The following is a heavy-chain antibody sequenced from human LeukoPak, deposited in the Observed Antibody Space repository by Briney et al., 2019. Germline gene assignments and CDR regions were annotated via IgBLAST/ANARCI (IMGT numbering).Heavy chain of an antibody. CDR3: ARCGIVGVVAAGWGCFDP. CDR2: IMQDGCEK. Sequence: PGGSLRLACAASGFTFSSYWMSWVRQAPGKGLEWVAYIMQDGCEKYYVDSVKGRFTISRDNAKNALYLQMNRLRAEDTAVCYCARCGIVGVVAAGWGCFDPWGQGTLVPVSS. CDR1: GFTFSSYW. V-gene: IGHV3-7*01. D-gene: IGHD2-15*01. J-gene: IGHJ5*02.